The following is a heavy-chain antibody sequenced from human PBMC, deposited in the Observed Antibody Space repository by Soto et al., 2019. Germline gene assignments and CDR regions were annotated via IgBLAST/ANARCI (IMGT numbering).Heavy chain of an antibody. CDR2: IIPILGIA. V-gene: IGHV1-69*02. CDR3: ASDRVHYDFWSGYYDY. D-gene: IGHD3-3*01. J-gene: IGHJ4*02. CDR1: GGTFSSYT. Sequence: QVQLVQSGAEVKKPGSSVKVSCKASGGTFSSYTISWVRQAPGQGLEWMGRIIPILGIANYAQKFQGRVTITADKSTSTAYMELSSLRSEDTAVYYCASDRVHYDFWSGYYDYWGQGTLVTVSS.